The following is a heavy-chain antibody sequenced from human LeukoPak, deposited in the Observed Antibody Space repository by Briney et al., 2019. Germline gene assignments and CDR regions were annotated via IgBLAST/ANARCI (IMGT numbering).Heavy chain of an antibody. Sequence: GGSLRLSCAASGLTFSSHWMHWVRQAPGKGLEWVSLIYSGGSTYYADSVKGRFTISRDNSKNTLYLQMNSLRAEDTAVYYCARGTLTANGAVWGQGTTVTVSS. D-gene: IGHD1-1*01. J-gene: IGHJ6*02. CDR3: ARGTLTANGAV. V-gene: IGHV3-53*01. CDR2: IYSGGST. CDR1: GLTFSSHW.